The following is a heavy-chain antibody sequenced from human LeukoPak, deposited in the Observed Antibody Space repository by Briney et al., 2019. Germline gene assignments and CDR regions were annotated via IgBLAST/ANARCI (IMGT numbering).Heavy chain of an antibody. CDR1: GFTFSTYA. CDR3: AREAGSSGRLYYFDY. D-gene: IGHD6-19*01. CDR2: MSYDGSNT. Sequence: PGGSLRLSCAAPGFTFSTYAMHWVRQAPGKGLEWVAVMSYDGSNTYYADSVNGRFTISRDNSKNTLYLQMNSLRAEDTAVYNCAREAGSSGRLYYFDYWGQGTLVTVSS. V-gene: IGHV3-30-3*01. J-gene: IGHJ4*02.